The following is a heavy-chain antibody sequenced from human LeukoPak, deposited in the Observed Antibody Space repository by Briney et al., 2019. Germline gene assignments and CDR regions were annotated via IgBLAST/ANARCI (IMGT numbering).Heavy chain of an antibody. CDR2: INSDGSST. CDR1: GFTFSTYW. CDR3: ANVGRGDYPKFDY. Sequence: PGGSLRLSCVVSGFTFSTYWMHWVRQAPGKGLVWVSRINSDGSSTSYADSVKGRFTISRDNAKNTLYLQMNSLRAEDTAVYYCANVGRGDYPKFDYWGQGTLVTVSS. V-gene: IGHV3-74*01. J-gene: IGHJ4*02. D-gene: IGHD4-17*01.